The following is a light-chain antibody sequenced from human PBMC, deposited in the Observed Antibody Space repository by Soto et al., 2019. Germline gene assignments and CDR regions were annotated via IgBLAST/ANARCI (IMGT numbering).Light chain of an antibody. CDR3: SSFTTDSTYV. CDR1: SSDVGANIF. V-gene: IGLV2-14*01. CDR2: TVS. Sequence: QSALTQPASVSGSPGQSITISCTGTSSDVGANIFVSWYQQHPGKLPKLMIYTVSSRPSGVSQRFSGSKSGNTASLTISGLQAEDEADYYCSSFTTDSTYVFGTGTKLTVL. J-gene: IGLJ1*01.